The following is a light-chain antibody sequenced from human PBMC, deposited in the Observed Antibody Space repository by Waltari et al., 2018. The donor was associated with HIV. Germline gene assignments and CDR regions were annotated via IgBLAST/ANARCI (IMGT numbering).Light chain of an antibody. J-gene: IGLJ1*01. Sequence: QSVLTQPPSVSGAPGQRVPISCSGSNANIGAGSGVHWYQKCAATAPKLIIYDNTNRPSGVPDRFAGSKSGTSASLVITGLQAEDEADYYCQSYDPTLSGEGVFGSGTKVTV. CDR1: NANIGAGSG. V-gene: IGLV1-40*01. CDR2: DNT. CDR3: QSYDPTLSGEGV.